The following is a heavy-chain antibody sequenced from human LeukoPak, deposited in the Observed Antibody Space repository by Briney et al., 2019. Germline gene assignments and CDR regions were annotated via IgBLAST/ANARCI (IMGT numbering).Heavy chain of an antibody. D-gene: IGHD6-19*01. CDR1: GFTFSSYG. Sequence: GGSLRPSCAASGFTFSSYGMHWVRQAPGKGLEWVAVISYDGSNKYYADSVKGRFTISRDNSKNTLYLQMNSLRAEDTAVYYCAKDRSSGSPEYSSTGARAPWSPSPQ. CDR2: ISYDGSNK. V-gene: IGHV3-30*18. J-gene: IGHJ1*01. CDR3: AKDRSSGSPEYSST.